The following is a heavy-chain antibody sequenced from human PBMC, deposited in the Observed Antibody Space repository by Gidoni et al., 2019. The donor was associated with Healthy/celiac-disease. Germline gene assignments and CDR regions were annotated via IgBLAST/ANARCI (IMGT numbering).Heavy chain of an antibody. D-gene: IGHD1-20*01. CDR3: ARDLRRLTGTRRSRTFIGWFDP. CDR2: ISAYNGNT. Sequence: QVQLVQSGAEVKKPGASVKVSCKASGYTFTSYGTSWVRQAPGQGLEWMGWISAYNGNTNYAQKLQGRVTMTTDTSTSTAYMELRSLRSDDTAVYYCARDLRRLTGTRRSRTFIGWFDPWGQGTLVTVSS. CDR1: GYTFTSYG. V-gene: IGHV1-18*01. J-gene: IGHJ5*02.